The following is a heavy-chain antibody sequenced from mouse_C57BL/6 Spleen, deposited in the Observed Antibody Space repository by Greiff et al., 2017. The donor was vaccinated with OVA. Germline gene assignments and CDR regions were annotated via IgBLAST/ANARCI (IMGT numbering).Heavy chain of an antibody. Sequence: VQLQQSGPELVKPGASVKISCKASGYAFSSSWMNWVKQRPGKGLEWIGRIYPGDGDTNYNGKFKGKATLTADESSSTAYMQLSSLTSEDSAVYFCAREDRQLRLGDARDYWGQGTSVTVSS. CDR2: IYPGDGDT. CDR1: GYAFSSSW. CDR3: AREDRQLRLGDARDY. J-gene: IGHJ4*01. D-gene: IGHD3-2*02. V-gene: IGHV1-82*01.